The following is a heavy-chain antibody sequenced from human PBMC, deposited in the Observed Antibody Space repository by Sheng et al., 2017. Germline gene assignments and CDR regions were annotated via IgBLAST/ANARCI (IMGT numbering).Heavy chain of an antibody. CDR1: GFTFSSYA. CDR2: ISYDGSNK. V-gene: IGHV3-30*04. J-gene: IGHJ6*02. Sequence: QVQLVESGGGVVQPGRSLRLSCAASGFTFSSYAMHWVRQAPGKGLEWVAVISYDGSNKYYADSVKGRFTISRDNSKNTLYLQMNSLRAEDTAVYYCARDMGSDSSGFYYYYYYGMDVWGQGTTVTVSS. D-gene: IGHD3-22*01. CDR3: ARDMGSDSSGFYYYYYYGMDV.